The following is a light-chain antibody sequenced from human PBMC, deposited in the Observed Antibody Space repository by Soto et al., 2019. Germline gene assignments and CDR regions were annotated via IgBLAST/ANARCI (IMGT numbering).Light chain of an antibody. CDR1: SSDVGGYNY. Sequence: QSVLTQPASVSGSPGQSITISCTGTSSDVGGYNYVSWYQQHPGKAPKLMIYEVSNRPSGVSNRFSGSKSGNTASLTISGLQAEEEADYYCSSYTSSRTYGFGTRTKVTVL. J-gene: IGLJ1*01. CDR3: SSYTSSRTYG. CDR2: EVS. V-gene: IGLV2-14*01.